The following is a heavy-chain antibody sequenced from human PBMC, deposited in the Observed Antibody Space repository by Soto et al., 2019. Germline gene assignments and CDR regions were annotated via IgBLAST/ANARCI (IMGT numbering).Heavy chain of an antibody. CDR1: GGTFSSYA. D-gene: IGHD2-15*01. Sequence: QVQLVQSGAEVKKPGSSVKVSCKASGGTFSSYAISWVRQAPGQGLEWMGGIIPIFGTADYAQKFQGRVTITADESTSTAYRELSTLRSEDTAVYYCASHGGRAPEGRYYYAMDVWGPGTTVTVSS. V-gene: IGHV1-69*12. CDR2: IIPIFGTA. J-gene: IGHJ6*02. CDR3: ASHGGRAPEGRYYYAMDV.